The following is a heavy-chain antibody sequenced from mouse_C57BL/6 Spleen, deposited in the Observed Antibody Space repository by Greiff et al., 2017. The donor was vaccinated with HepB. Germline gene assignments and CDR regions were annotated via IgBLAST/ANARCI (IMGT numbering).Heavy chain of an antibody. CDR3: ARRGTVVGAMDY. V-gene: IGHV3-6*01. CDR1: GYSITSGYY. D-gene: IGHD1-1*01. Sequence: EVQVVESGPGLVKPSQSLSLTCSVTGYSITSGYYWNWIRQFPGNKLEWMGYISYDGSNNYNPSLKNRISITRDTSKNQFFLKLNSVTTEDTATYYCARRGTVVGAMDYWGQGTSVTVSS. CDR2: ISYDGSN. J-gene: IGHJ4*01.